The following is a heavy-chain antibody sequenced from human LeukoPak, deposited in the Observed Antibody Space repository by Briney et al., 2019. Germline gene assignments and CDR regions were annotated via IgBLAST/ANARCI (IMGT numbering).Heavy chain of an antibody. CDR2: ISGSGGST. V-gene: IGHV3-23*01. Sequence: GGSLRLSCAASGFTFSSYSMNWVRQAPGKGLEWVSAISGSGGSTYYADSVKGRFTISRDNSKNTLYLQMNSLRAEDTAVYYCAKIGIAVAIYFDYWGQGTLVTVSS. CDR3: AKIGIAVAIYFDY. D-gene: IGHD6-19*01. J-gene: IGHJ4*02. CDR1: GFTFSSYS.